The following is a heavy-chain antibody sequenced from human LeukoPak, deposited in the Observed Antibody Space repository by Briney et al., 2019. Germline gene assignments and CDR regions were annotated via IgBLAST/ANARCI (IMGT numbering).Heavy chain of an antibody. Sequence: PGGSLRLSCAASGFTFSSYGMHWVRQAPGKGLEWVAVISYDGSNKYYADSVKGRFTISRDNSKNTLYLQMNSLRAEDTAVYYCARQVVATAYHDTFDIWGQGTMVTVSS. V-gene: IGHV3-30*03. CDR1: GFTFSSYG. D-gene: IGHD2-21*02. J-gene: IGHJ3*02. CDR2: ISYDGSNK. CDR3: ARQVVATAYHDTFDI.